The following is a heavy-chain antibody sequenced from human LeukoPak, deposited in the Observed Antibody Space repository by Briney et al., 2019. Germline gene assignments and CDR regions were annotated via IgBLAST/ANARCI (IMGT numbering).Heavy chain of an antibody. CDR3: ARELRDYYYYMDV. J-gene: IGHJ6*03. Sequence: GGSLRLSCAASGFTFSSYWMSWVRQAPGKGLEWVANIKQDGSEKYYVDSVKGRFTISRDNAKNSLYLQMNRLRAEDTAVYYCARELRDYYYYMDVWGKGTTVTVSS. CDR2: IKQDGSEK. CDR1: GFTFSSYW. V-gene: IGHV3-7*01.